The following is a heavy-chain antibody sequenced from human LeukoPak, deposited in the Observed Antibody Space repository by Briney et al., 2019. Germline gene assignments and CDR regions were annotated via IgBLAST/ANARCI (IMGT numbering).Heavy chain of an antibody. CDR2: ISGSGGST. Sequence: GGSLRLSCAASGFTFSSYAMSLVRQAPGKGLEWVSAISGSGGSTYYADSVKGRFTISRDNSKNTLYLQMNSLRAEDTAVYYCAKDYSGLLLDYYGMDVWGQGTTVTVSS. CDR3: AKDYSGLLLDYYGMDV. J-gene: IGHJ6*02. D-gene: IGHD2-21*02. V-gene: IGHV3-23*01. CDR1: GFTFSSYA.